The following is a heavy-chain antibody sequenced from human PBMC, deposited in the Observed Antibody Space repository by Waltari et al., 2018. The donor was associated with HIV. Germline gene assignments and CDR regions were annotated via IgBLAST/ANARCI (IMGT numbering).Heavy chain of an antibody. J-gene: IGHJ3*02. CDR3: ARCGYYDSRGPISIDGFDI. Sequence: EVQVVESGGGLIQPGGSLRLSCAASGFTVGNNYMSWVRQAPGKGLEWVSVIYGGGTSFYTDSVKGRFTIARDNSKNTLYLQMNSLRAEDTAVYYCARCGYYDSRGPISIDGFDIWGQGTMVTVSS. D-gene: IGHD3-22*01. CDR1: GFTVGNNY. V-gene: IGHV3-53*01. CDR2: IYGGGTS.